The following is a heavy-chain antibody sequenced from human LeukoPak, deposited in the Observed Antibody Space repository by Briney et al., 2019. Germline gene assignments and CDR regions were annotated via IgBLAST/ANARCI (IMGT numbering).Heavy chain of an antibody. V-gene: IGHV3-23*01. J-gene: IGHJ5*02. CDR3: AKDQDTYYYGSGSYYTYNWFDP. CDR1: GFTFSSYA. D-gene: IGHD3-10*01. CDR2: ISGSGGST. Sequence: GGSLRLSCAASGFTFSSYAMSWVRQAPGKGLEWVSAISGSGGSTYYADSVKGRFTISRDNSKNTMYLQMNSLRAEDTAVYYCAKDQDTYYYGSGSYYTYNWFDPWGQGTLVTVSS.